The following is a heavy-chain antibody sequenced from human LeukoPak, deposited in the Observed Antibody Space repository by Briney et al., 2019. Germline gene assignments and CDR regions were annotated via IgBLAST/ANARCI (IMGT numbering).Heavy chain of an antibody. CDR2: ISVEGESA. CDR1: GFSVSTSG. Sequence: GGSLRLSCTVSGFSVSTSGMSWVRQAQGKGLQTISAISVEGESAYYADSVKGRFTISRDNSKSTLYLQMNNLRVEDTAVYFCAQGYGNGWYPHWGQGSLVSVSS. J-gene: IGHJ4*02. V-gene: IGHV3-23*01. D-gene: IGHD6-19*01. CDR3: AQGYGNGWYPH.